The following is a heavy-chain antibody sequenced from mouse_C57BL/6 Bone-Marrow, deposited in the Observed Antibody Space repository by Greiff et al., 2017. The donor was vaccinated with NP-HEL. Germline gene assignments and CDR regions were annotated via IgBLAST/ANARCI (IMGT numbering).Heavy chain of an antibody. CDR1: GYTFTSYW. CDR2: IHPNSGST. Sequence: QVQLQQPGAELVKPGASVKLSCKASGYTFTSYWMHWVKQRPGQGLEWIGMIHPNSGSTNYNEKFKSKATLTVDKSSSTAYMQLRSLTSEDSAVYYCASHYSNYVWCAYWGQGTLVTVSA. D-gene: IGHD2-5*01. V-gene: IGHV1-64*01. CDR3: ASHYSNYVWCAY. J-gene: IGHJ3*01.